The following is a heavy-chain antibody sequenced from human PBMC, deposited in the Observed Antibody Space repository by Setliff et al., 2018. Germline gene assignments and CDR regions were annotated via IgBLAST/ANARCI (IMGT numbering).Heavy chain of an antibody. V-gene: IGHV3-33*01. J-gene: IGHJ4*02. CDR3: TRDLSPITLMLVGVFYYFDL. CDR1: GFNFSSYG. CDR2: IWFDGSNH. Sequence: GGSLRLSCAASGFNFSSYGMHWVRQAPGKGLEWVAAIWFDGSNHYYADSVKGRFTISRDNSKSTLYLQINSLRGEDSAVYYCTRDLSPITLMLVGVFYYFDLWGQGTLVT. D-gene: IGHD3-22*01.